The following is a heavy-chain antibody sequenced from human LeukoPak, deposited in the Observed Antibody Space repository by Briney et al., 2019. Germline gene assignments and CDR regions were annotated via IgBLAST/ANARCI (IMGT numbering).Heavy chain of an antibody. D-gene: IGHD1-26*01. V-gene: IGHV3-15*01. CDR2: IKSKTDGGTT. J-gene: IGHJ4*02. CDR1: GFTFSNAW. CDR3: TTELRWELPCFDY. Sequence: GGSLRLSCAASGFTFSNAWMSWVRQAPGKGLEWVGRIKSKTDGGTTDYAAPVKGRFTISRDDSKNTLYLQMNSLKTEDTAVYYCTTELRWELPCFDYWGQGTLVTVSS.